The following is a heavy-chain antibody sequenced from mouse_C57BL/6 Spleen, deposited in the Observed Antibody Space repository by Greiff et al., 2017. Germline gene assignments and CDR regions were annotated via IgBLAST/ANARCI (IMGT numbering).Heavy chain of an antibody. D-gene: IGHD2-12*01. J-gene: IGHJ4*01. V-gene: IGHV1-26*01. CDR1: GYTFTDYY. CDR3: ARPTLLYPPGAMDY. Sequence: EVQLQQSGPELVKPGASVKISCKASGYTFTDYYMNWVKQSHGKSLEWIGDINPNNGGTSYNQKFKGKATLTVDKSSSTAYMELRSLTSEDSAVYYWARPTLLYPPGAMDYWGQGTSVTVSS. CDR2: INPNNGGT.